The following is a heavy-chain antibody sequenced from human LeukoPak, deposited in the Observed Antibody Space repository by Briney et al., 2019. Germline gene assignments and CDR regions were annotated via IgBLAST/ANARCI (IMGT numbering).Heavy chain of an antibody. D-gene: IGHD6-13*01. CDR3: ARDIAAAGYFDY. J-gene: IGHJ4*02. Sequence: PGGSLRLSCAASGFTFSSYSMNWVRQAPGKGLEWVSSISSSSSHIYYADSVKGRFTISRDNAKNSLYLQMNSLRAEDTAVYYCARDIAAAGYFDYWGQGTLVTVSS. V-gene: IGHV3-21*01. CDR1: GFTFSSYS. CDR2: ISSSSSHI.